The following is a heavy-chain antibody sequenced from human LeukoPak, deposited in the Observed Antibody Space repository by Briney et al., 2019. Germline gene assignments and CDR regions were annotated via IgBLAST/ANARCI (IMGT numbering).Heavy chain of an antibody. CDR2: ISWRSSDI. Sequence: GGSLRLSCVASGFTLSSYNMKWVRQAPGKRLEWVSSISWRSSDIEYADSVKGRFTISRDNSKNTVYLQMNSLRAEDTAVYYCARRWEEAFDIWGQGTMVTVSS. CDR3: ARRWEEAFDI. CDR1: GFTLSSYN. D-gene: IGHD1-26*01. J-gene: IGHJ3*02. V-gene: IGHV3-21*01.